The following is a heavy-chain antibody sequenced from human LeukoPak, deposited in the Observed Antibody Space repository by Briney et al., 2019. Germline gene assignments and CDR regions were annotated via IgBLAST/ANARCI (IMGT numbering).Heavy chain of an antibody. D-gene: IGHD5-18*01. CDR1: GVSIGSSGYY. J-gene: IGHJ4*02. CDR3: ARTLDTGLVTVDY. CDR2: IYYRGST. V-gene: IGHV4-39*01. Sequence: SETLSLTCTVSGVSIGSSGYYWGWIRQPPGKGLEWIGTIYYRGSTYYGPSLKSRVTISVDTSKNQFSLRLTSVTAADTAVYYCARTLDTGLVTVDYWGQGTLVTVSS.